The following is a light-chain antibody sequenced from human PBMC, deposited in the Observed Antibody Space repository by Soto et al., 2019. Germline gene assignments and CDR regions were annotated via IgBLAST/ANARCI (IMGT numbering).Light chain of an antibody. V-gene: IGKV1-39*01. Sequence: DIQMTQSPSSLSASVGDRVTITCRASQSISSYLNWYQQKPGKAPKLLIYAASSLQSGVPSRFCGSASGTDFPLTIRSLQPDDFATYSCQQSYSTFALGPATKVD. J-gene: IGKJ3*01. CDR3: QQSYSTFA. CDR1: QSISSY. CDR2: AAS.